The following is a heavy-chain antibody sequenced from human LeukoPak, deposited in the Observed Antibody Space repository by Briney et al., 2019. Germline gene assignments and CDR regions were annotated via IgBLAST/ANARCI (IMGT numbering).Heavy chain of an antibody. CDR2: IYTSGST. J-gene: IGHJ4*02. CDR1: GGSISSYY. Sequence: SETLSLTCTVSGGSISSYYRSWIRQPAGKGLEWIGRIYTSGSTNYNPSLKSRVTMSVDTSKNQFSLKLSSVTAADTAVYYCARDQGYDSSGYYVGYYFDYWGQGTRVTVSS. V-gene: IGHV4-4*07. D-gene: IGHD3-22*01. CDR3: ARDQGYDSSGYYVGYYFDY.